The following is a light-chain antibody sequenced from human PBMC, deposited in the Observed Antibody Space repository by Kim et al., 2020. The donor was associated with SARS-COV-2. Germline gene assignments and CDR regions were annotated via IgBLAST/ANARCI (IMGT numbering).Light chain of an antibody. V-gene: IGLV2-14*03. J-gene: IGLJ3*02. CDR2: DVS. CDR1: SSDVGGYNY. Sequence: GQSITISCTGTSSDVGGYNYVSWYQQHPGKAPKLMIYDVSNRPSGVSNRFSGSKSGNTASLTISGLQADDEADYYCSSYTSRSSWVFGGGTQLTVL. CDR3: SSYTSRSSWV.